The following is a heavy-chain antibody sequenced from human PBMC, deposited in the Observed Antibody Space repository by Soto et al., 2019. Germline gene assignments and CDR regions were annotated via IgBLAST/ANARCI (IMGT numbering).Heavy chain of an antibody. J-gene: IGHJ6*02. V-gene: IGHV3-53*01. CDR3: AWATSSGYIYYYYGMDV. Sequence: PGGSLRLSCAASGFTVSSNYMSWVRQAPGKGLEWVSVIYSGGSTYYADSVKGRFTISRDNSKNTLYLQVNSLRAEDTAVYYCAWATSSGYIYYYYGMDVWGQGTTVTVSS. CDR2: IYSGGST. D-gene: IGHD3-22*01. CDR1: GFTVSSNY.